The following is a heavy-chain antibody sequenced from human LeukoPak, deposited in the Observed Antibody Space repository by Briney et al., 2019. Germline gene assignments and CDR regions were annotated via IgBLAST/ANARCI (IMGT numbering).Heavy chain of an antibody. Sequence: PGGSLRLSCAASGFTVSSNYMSWVRQAPGKGREWVSVIYSGGSTNYADSVKGRFSISRDNSKNTLYLQMNSLRPDDTAVYYCAKAGYSSGWTRYYGMDVWGQGATVAVSS. D-gene: IGHD6-19*01. CDR3: AKAGYSSGWTRYYGMDV. J-gene: IGHJ6*02. CDR1: GFTVSSNY. CDR2: IYSGGST. V-gene: IGHV3-53*05.